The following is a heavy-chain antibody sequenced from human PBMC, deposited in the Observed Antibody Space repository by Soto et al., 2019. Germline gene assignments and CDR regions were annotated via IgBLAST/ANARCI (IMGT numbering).Heavy chain of an antibody. CDR2: IWYDGSNQ. V-gene: IGHV3-33*01. Sequence: QVQLVESGGGVVQPGRSLRLSCAASGFTFSNYGLHWVRQAPGKGLEWVAVIWYDGSNQYYADSVKGRFTISRDNSKNTLYLQMHSLRAEDTALYYCARDRGSGWSVGYWGQGTLVTVSS. D-gene: IGHD6-19*01. CDR1: GFTFSNYG. J-gene: IGHJ4*02. CDR3: ARDRGSGWSVGY.